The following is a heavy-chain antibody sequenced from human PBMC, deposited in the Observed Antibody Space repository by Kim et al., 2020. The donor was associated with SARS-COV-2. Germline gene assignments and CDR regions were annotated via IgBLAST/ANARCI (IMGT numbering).Heavy chain of an antibody. CDR1: GFSVRNNY. CDR2: FDAAGNI. CDR3: ARSYVDALDI. D-gene: IGHD3-10*02. J-gene: IGHJ3*02. Sequence: GGSLRLSCVVSGFSVRNNYMNWVRQAPGKGLEWVSIFDAAGNIYYTASVKGRFTISKDNSRNTVSLQMHSLRVDDTAVYFCARSYVDALDIWGEGTLFTV. V-gene: IGHV3-66*01.